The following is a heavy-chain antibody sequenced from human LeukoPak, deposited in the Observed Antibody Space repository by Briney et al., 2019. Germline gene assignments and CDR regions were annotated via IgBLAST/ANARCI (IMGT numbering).Heavy chain of an antibody. J-gene: IGHJ4*02. CDR3: ARSYGDYASRFDY. V-gene: IGHV4-34*01. CDR1: GGSFSGYY. Sequence: PSETLSLTCAVYGGSFSGYYWSWIRQPPGKGLEWIGEINHSGSTNYNPSLKSRVTISVDTSKNQFSLKLSSVTAADTAVYYCARSYGDYASRFDYWGQGTLVTVSS. D-gene: IGHD4-17*01. CDR2: INHSGST.